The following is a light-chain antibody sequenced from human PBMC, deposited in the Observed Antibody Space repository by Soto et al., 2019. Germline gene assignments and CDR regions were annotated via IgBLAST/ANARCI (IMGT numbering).Light chain of an antibody. J-gene: IGLJ2*01. V-gene: IGLV2-14*01. CDR1: SSDVGDYNY. Sequence: QSVLTQPASVSGYPGQSITISCTGTSSDVGDYNYVSWYQQHPGKAPKVMIYDVSNRPSGVSNRFSGSKSGNTASLTISGLQAEDEADYYCSSYTSSSTPHVVFGGGTKLTVL. CDR3: SSYTSSSTPHVV. CDR2: DVS.